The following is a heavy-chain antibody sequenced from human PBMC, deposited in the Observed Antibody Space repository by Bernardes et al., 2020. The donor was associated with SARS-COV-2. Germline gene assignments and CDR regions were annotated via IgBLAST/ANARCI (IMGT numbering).Heavy chain of an antibody. J-gene: IGHJ4*02. Sequence: GGSLRLSCSASGFTFSSYTMHWVRQAPGKGLEYVSAISKNGDSTYYADSVKGRFTISRDNSKYTLHLQMSSLKTEDTALYYCVKGSIAVAGVDYWGQGILVTVSS. D-gene: IGHD6-19*01. CDR3: VKGSIAVAGVDY. CDR2: ISKNGDST. CDR1: GFTFSSYT. V-gene: IGHV3-64D*06.